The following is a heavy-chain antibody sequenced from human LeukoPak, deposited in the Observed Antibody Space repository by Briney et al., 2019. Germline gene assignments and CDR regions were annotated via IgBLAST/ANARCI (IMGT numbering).Heavy chain of an antibody. J-gene: IGHJ4*02. CDR2: IKSKTHGGTT. V-gene: IGHV3-15*01. CDR1: GFTFSDAW. Sequence: GGSLRLSCAASGFTFSDAWVSWVRQAPGKGLEWVGRIKSKTHGGTTQYAAPVKGRFTISRDDSKTTVYLQMNSLKSEDAAMYYCTTERPYFDNWGQGTLVTVSS. CDR3: TTERPYFDN.